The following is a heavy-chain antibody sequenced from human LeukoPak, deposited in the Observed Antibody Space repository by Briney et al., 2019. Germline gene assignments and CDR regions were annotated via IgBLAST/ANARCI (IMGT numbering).Heavy chain of an antibody. J-gene: IGHJ4*02. CDR2: IKSKTHGGTT. V-gene: IGHV3-15*01. CDR1: GFTFSDAW. Sequence: GGSLRLSCAASGFTFSDAWVSWVRQAPGKGLEWVGRIKSKTHGGTTQYAAPVKGRFTISRDDSKTTVYLQMNSLKSEDAAMYYCTTERPYFDNWGQGTLVTVSS. CDR3: TTERPYFDN.